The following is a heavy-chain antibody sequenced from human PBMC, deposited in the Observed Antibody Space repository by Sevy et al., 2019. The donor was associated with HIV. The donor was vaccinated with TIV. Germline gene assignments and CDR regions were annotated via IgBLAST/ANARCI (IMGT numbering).Heavy chain of an antibody. CDR3: ARDDGNYYFHY. CDR2: IKRDAGQK. D-gene: IGHD1-7*01. CDR1: GFTFSKYW. Sequence: GGSLRLSCAASGFTFSKYWMGWVRQAPGKGLEWVANIKRDAGQKCYVDSVKGRFTISRDNAKNSLFLQMNSLRAEDTAVYFCARDDGNYYFHYWGQGTLVTVSS. V-gene: IGHV3-7*01. J-gene: IGHJ4*02.